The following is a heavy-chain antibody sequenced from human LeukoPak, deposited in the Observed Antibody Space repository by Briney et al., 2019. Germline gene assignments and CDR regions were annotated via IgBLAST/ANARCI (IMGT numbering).Heavy chain of an antibody. CDR1: GGSFSGYY. CDR2: INHSGNT. Sequence: SETLSLTCAVYGGSFSGYYWSWIRQPPGKGLEWIGEINHSGNTNYNPSLKSLVTISVDTSKNQFSLKLSSVTAADTAVYYCARARRYYGSGSYYNPTEIYYFDYWGQGTLVTVSP. J-gene: IGHJ4*02. V-gene: IGHV4-34*01. D-gene: IGHD3-10*01. CDR3: ARARRYYGSGSYYNPTEIYYFDY.